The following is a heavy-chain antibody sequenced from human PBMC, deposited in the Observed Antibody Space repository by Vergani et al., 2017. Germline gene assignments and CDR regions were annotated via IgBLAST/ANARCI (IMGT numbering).Heavy chain of an antibody. Sequence: QVQLQESGPGLVKPSQTLSLTCTVSGGSISSGHYYWSWIRRPPGKGLEWIGHIYYSGSTYYKSSLKSRVTISVDTSNNQFSLKLSSVTAADTAVYYCAGETCSSTSCLYLGVAFDIWGQGTMVTVSS. CDR2: IYYSGST. D-gene: IGHD2-2*01. CDR1: GGSISSGHYY. CDR3: AGETCSSTSCLYLGVAFDI. V-gene: IGHV4-30-4*01. J-gene: IGHJ3*02.